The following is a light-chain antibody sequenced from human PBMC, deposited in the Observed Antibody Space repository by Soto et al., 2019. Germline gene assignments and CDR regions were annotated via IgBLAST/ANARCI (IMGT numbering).Light chain of an antibody. CDR3: QQFKSYPLT. CDR2: AAS. Sequence: DIQMTLSPSSLSASIGDRVTITCRASQSSSSYVNWYQQKPGKAPKLLRYAASTLQSGVPSRFSGSGAGTDFTLTISSLQPEDFATYYCQQFKSYPLTFGGGTKVDIK. CDR1: QSSSSY. V-gene: IGKV1-39*01. J-gene: IGKJ4*01.